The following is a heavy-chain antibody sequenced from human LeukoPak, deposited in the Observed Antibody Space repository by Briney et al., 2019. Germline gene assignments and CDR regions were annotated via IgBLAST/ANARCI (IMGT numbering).Heavy chain of an antibody. J-gene: IGHJ4*02. V-gene: IGHV3-49*04. D-gene: IGHD5-18*01. CDR2: IRSKAYGGTT. CDR1: GFTFSSYA. CDR3: TRGIQLWLRGEYYFDY. Sequence: PGGSLRLSCAASGFTFSSYAMSWVRQAPGKGLEWVGFIRSKAYGGTTEYAASVKGRFTISGDDSKSIAYLQMNSLKTEDTAVYYCTRGIQLWLRGEYYFDYWGQGTLVTVSS.